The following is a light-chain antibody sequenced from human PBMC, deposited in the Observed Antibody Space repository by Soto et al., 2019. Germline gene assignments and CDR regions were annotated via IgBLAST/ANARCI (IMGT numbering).Light chain of an antibody. CDR2: ATS. J-gene: IGKJ1*01. Sequence: DIQMTQSPSSLSASVGDRVTMTGGASQGISNYLAWYQQKPGKVPKLLIYATSTLQSGVPSRFSGSGSGTDFTLTISSLQPEDVATYYCQKYNSAPWGFGQGTKVDIK. CDR1: QGISNY. CDR3: QKYNSAPWG. V-gene: IGKV1-27*01.